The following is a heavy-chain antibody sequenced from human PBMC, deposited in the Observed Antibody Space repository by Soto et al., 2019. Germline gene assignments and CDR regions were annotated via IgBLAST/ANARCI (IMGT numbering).Heavy chain of an antibody. V-gene: IGHV3-30-3*01. CDR3: ARGTVTTSYSDY. D-gene: IGHD4-17*01. J-gene: IGHJ4*02. CDR2: ISYDGSNQ. CDR1: GFTFSSYA. Sequence: QEQLVESGGGVVQPGGSLRLSCAASGFTFSSYAMDWVRQAPGKGLEWVAVISYDGSNQYYADSVKGRFTISRDNSKNTLYLQMNSRRAEDTAIYFCARGTVTTSYSDYWGQGTLVTVSS.